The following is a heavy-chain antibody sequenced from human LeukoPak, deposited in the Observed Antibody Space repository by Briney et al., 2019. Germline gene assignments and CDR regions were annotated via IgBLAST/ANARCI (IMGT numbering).Heavy chain of an antibody. CDR1: GGTFTSYA. Sequence: SVKLSCKASGGTFTSYAISWMRQAPGQGLEWMGGIIPIFGTANYAQKFQGRVTITADKSTSTAYMELSSLRSEDTAVYYCARWGGLLYYYGMDVWGKGTTVTVSS. D-gene: IGHD3-10*01. CDR3: ARWGGLLYYYGMDV. J-gene: IGHJ6*04. CDR2: IIPIFGTA. V-gene: IGHV1-69*06.